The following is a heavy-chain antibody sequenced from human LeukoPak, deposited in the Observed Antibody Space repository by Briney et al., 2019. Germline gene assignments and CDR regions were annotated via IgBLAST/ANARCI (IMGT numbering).Heavy chain of an antibody. CDR2: IKQDGSEK. V-gene: IGHV3-7*03. D-gene: IGHD5-18*01. CDR1: GFTFSSHW. Sequence: GGSLRLSCAASGFTFSSHWMSWVRQAPGKGLEWVANIKQDGSEKYYVDSVKGRFTISRDNAKNSLYLQMNSLRAEDTAVYYCARWRYSYGYFDYWGQGTLVTVSS. J-gene: IGHJ4*02. CDR3: ARWRYSYGYFDY.